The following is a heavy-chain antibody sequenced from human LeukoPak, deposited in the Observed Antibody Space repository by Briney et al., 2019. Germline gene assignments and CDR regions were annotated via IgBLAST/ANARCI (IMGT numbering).Heavy chain of an antibody. V-gene: IGHV4-34*01. J-gene: IGHJ4*02. CDR1: GGSFSGYY. CDR3: ARGSGGYAYCGGDCYAPSYFDY. Sequence: SETLSLTCAVHGGSFSGYYWSWIRQPPGKGLEWIGEINHSGSTNYNPSLKSRVTISVDTSKNQFSLKLSSVTAADTAVYYCARGSGGYAYCGGDCYAPSYFDYWGQGTLVTVSS. CDR2: INHSGST. D-gene: IGHD2-21*02.